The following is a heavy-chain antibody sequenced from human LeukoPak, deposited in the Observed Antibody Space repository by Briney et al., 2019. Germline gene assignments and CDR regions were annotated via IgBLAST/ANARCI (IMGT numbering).Heavy chain of an antibody. Sequence: GGFLSLSCAASGFTFSIYGMHWVRQAPGKGLEWVAVISYDGGNEYYADSVKGRFTISRDNSKNTLYLQMNSLRPEDAAVYYCARDYFCSSTSCSATAAFDIWGQGTMVTVSS. D-gene: IGHD2-2*01. CDR1: GFTFSIYG. CDR3: ARDYFCSSTSCSATAAFDI. CDR2: ISYDGGNE. J-gene: IGHJ3*02. V-gene: IGHV3-30*03.